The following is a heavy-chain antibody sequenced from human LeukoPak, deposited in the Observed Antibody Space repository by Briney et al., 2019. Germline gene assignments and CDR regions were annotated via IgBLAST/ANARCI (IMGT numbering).Heavy chain of an antibody. V-gene: IGHV3-23*01. CDR2: ISRSGDST. D-gene: IGHD5-12*01. Sequence: GGSLRLSCAASGFTFSSHGMNWVRQAPGKGLEWVSAISRSGDSTYYADSVKGRFTISRDNSKNTLYLQMNSLRAEGTAVYYCAKEQRGYTGYAVGSWFDPWGQGTLVTVSS. CDR1: GFTFSSHG. J-gene: IGHJ5*02. CDR3: AKEQRGYTGYAVGSWFDP.